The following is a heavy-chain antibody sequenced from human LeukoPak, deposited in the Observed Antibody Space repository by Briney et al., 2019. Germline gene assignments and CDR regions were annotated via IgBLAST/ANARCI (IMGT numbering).Heavy chain of an antibody. CDR1: GFTFSSYA. D-gene: IGHD6-6*01. J-gene: IGHJ4*02. V-gene: IGHV3-23*01. Sequence: PGGSLRLSCAASGFTFSSYAMSWVRQAPGKGLEWVSAISGSGGSTYYADSVKGRFTISRVNSKNTLYLQMNSLRAEDTAVYYCARGSSSASFFDYWGQGTLVTVSS. CDR3: ARGSSSASFFDY. CDR2: ISGSGGST.